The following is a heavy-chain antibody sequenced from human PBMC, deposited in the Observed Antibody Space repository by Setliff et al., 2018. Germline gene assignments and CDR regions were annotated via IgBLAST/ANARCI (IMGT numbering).Heavy chain of an antibody. CDR2: IYTSGST. CDR1: GGSISSGSYY. V-gene: IGHV4-61*02. J-gene: IGHJ5*02. D-gene: IGHD3-3*01. Sequence: SETLSLTCTVSGGSISSGSYYWSWIRQPAGKGLEWIGRIYTSGSTNYNPSLKSRVTISVDTSKNQFSLKLSSVTAADTAVYYCARGRGLEWLPESWFDPWGQGTLVTVS. CDR3: ARGRGLEWLPESWFDP.